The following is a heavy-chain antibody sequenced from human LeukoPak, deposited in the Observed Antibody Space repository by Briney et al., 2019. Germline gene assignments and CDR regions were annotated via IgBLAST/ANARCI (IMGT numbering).Heavy chain of an antibody. D-gene: IGHD3-22*01. CDR3: ARGLYYYDSSGYIG. J-gene: IGHJ4*02. CDR2: ISYDGSNK. CDR1: GFTFSNYA. V-gene: IGHV3-30-3*01. Sequence: GGSLRLSCAASGFTFSNYAMHWVRQAPGKGLEWVAVISYDGSNKYYEDFVKSRFTISRDNSKNTLNLQMNSLRAKDTAVYYCARGLYYYDSSGYIGWGQGTLVTVSS.